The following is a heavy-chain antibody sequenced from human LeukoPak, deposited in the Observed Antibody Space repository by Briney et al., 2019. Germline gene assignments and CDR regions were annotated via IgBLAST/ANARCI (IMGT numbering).Heavy chain of an antibody. CDR3: AKGDPPRSYSTRGIAFDY. J-gene: IGHJ4*02. Sequence: GGSLRLSCAASGFTVSSNYMSWVRQAPGKGLEWVSVISGSGGTTSYADSVKGRFTVSRDNSRNTLYLEMNSLRAEDTAVYYCAKGDPPRSYSTRGIAFDYWGQGTLVTVSS. D-gene: IGHD1-26*01. CDR1: GFTVSSNY. V-gene: IGHV3-23*01. CDR2: ISGSGGTT.